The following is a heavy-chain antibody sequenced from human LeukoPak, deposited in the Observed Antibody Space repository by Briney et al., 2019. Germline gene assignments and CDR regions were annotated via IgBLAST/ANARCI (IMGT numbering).Heavy chain of an antibody. CDR2: ISYDGSNK. J-gene: IGHJ4*02. V-gene: IGHV3-30*18. D-gene: IGHD3-10*01. CDR3: AKDILRFGESFPSQSDY. CDR1: GFTFSSYG. Sequence: GGSLRLSCAASGFTFSSYGMHWVRQAPGKGLEWVAVISYDGSNKYYADSAKGRFTISRDNSKNTLYLQMNSLRAEDTAVYYCAKDILRFGESFPSQSDYWGQGTLVTVSS.